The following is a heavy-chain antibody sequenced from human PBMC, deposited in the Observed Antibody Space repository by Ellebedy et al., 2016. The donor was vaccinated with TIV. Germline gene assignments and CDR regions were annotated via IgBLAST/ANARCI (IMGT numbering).Heavy chain of an antibody. D-gene: IGHD4-23*01. J-gene: IGHJ4*02. CDR2: ISGSGGST. V-gene: IGHV3-23*01. CDR3: AKDARNSPFDY. Sequence: GESLKISXAASGFTFSSYAMSWVRQAPGKGLEWVSAISGSGGSTYYADSVKGRFTISRDNSKNTLYLQMNSLRAEDTAVYYCAKDARNSPFDYWGQGTLVTVSS. CDR1: GFTFSSYA.